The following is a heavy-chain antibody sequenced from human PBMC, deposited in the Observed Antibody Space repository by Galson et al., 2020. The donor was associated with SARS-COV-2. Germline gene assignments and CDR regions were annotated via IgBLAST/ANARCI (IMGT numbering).Heavy chain of an antibody. Sequence: GESLKISCTASGFSVSNNYMSWVRQAPGKGLEWVSLIFSGGSTYYADSVKGRFTISRDNSKNTLYLQMNSLRAEDTAVYYCGRDSGWFGDLSFDSWGQGSLVTVSS. CDR2: IFSGGST. CDR1: GFSVSNNY. D-gene: IGHD3-10*01. CDR3: GRDSGWFGDLSFDS. V-gene: IGHV3-53*01. J-gene: IGHJ5*01.